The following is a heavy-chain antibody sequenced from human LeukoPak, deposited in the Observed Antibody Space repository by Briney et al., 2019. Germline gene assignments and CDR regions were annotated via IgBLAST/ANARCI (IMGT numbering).Heavy chain of an antibody. J-gene: IGHJ4*02. Sequence: QSGGSLRLSCAASGFTFSSYAMHWVRQAPGKGLEWVAVISYDGSNKYYADSVKGRFTISRDNSKNTLYLQMNSLRAEDTAVYYCAGPGVDTSPPLAYWGREPLVPVSS. CDR3: AGPGVDTSPPLAY. CDR1: GFTFSSYA. D-gene: IGHD2-2*02. CDR2: ISYDGSNK. V-gene: IGHV3-30*04.